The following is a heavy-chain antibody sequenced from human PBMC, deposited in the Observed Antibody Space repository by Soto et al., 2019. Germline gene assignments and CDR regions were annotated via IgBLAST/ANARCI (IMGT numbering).Heavy chain of an antibody. Sequence: ASVKVSCKASGYTFTSYGISWVRQAPGQGLEWMGWISAYNGNTNYAQKLQGRVTMTTDTSASTAYMELRSLRSDDTAVYYCARDDEPGYCSGGSCYFLYGMDVWGQGTTVTVSS. D-gene: IGHD2-15*01. CDR3: ARDDEPGYCSGGSCYFLYGMDV. CDR1: GYTFTSYG. J-gene: IGHJ6*02. CDR2: ISAYNGNT. V-gene: IGHV1-18*01.